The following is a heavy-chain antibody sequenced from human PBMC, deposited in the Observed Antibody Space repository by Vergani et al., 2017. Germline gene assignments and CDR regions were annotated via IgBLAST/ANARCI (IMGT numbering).Heavy chain of an antibody. V-gene: IGHV1-18*01. J-gene: IGHJ4*02. CDR3: ARDPVSWYSSSWYGVDY. Sequence: QVQLVQSGAEVKKPGASVKVSCKASGYTFTSYGISWVRQAPGQGLEWMGWISAYNGNTNYAQKLQGRVTMTTDTSTSPAYMELRSLRSDDTAVYYCARDPVSWYSSSWYGVDYWGQGTLVTVSS. CDR1: GYTFTSYG. CDR2: ISAYNGNT. D-gene: IGHD6-13*01.